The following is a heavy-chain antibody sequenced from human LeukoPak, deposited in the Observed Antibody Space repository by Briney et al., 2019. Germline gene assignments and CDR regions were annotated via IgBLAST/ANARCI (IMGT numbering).Heavy chain of an antibody. Sequence: GASLKISCKGSGYLVSNYWIGWVRQMPGKGLEWMGIIYPGDSDSRYNPSFQGQVTISADKSISTAYLQWSSLKASDTAMYYCASADTSGYAVDDWGQGTLVTVSS. CDR1: GYLVSNYW. V-gene: IGHV5-51*01. J-gene: IGHJ4*02. D-gene: IGHD3-22*01. CDR2: IYPGDSDS. CDR3: ASADTSGYAVDD.